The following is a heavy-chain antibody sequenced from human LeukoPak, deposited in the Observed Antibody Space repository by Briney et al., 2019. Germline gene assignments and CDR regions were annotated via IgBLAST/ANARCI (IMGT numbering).Heavy chain of an antibody. V-gene: IGHV3-30*19. CDR2: VWYDGSNK. J-gene: IGHJ4*02. CDR1: GFTFSSYG. CDR3: ARDSSGYDEGTYYFDY. Sequence: PGGSLRLSCAASGFTFSSYGMHWVRQARGKGLEWVAVVWYDGSNKYYADSVKGRFTISRDNSKNTLYLQMNSLRAEDTAVYYCARDSSGYDEGTYYFDYWGQGTLVTVSS. D-gene: IGHD5-12*01.